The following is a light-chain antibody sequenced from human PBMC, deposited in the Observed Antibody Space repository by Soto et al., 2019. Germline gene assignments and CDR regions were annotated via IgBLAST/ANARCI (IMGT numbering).Light chain of an antibody. CDR2: EVN. Sequence: QSALTQPASVSGSPGQSITLSCIGTGGDVGSYNYVSWYQQRPGKAPKLMIYEVNNRPSGVSDRFSGSKSANTASLTISGLQSEDEATYYCSSYTTDTIWVFGGGTKLTVL. V-gene: IGLV2-14*01. CDR1: GGDVGSYNY. CDR3: SSYTTDTIWV. J-gene: IGLJ3*02.